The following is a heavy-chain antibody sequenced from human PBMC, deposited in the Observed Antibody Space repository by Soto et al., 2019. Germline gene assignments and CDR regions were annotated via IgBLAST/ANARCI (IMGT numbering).Heavy chain of an antibody. J-gene: IGHJ4*02. CDR2: ISWNTDNI. CDR1: GFTFGDYA. D-gene: IGHD2-21*02. CDR3: AKGRNIVAVVTPFDG. V-gene: IGHV3-9*01. Sequence: EVQLVESGGGLVQPGRSLRLSCVASGFTFGDYAMHWVRQAPGKGLEWVAGISWNTDNIGYADSVKGRFTISRDNAGHARFLQMNSLRHEDTAGDYCAKGRNIVAVVTPFDGGGQGDRVTVPS.